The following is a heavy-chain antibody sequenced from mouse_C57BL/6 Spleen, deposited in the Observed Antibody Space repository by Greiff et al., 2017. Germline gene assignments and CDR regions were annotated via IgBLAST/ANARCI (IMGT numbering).Heavy chain of an antibody. CDR2: INPGSGGT. D-gene: IGHD1-1*01. Sequence: QVQLQQSGAELVRPGTSVKVSCKASGYAFTNYLIEWVKQRPGQGLEWIGVINPGSGGTNYNEKFKGKATLTADKSSSTAYMQLSSLTSEDSAVYVCARTGATVVVDYWGQGTTLTVSS. CDR3: ARTGATVVVDY. V-gene: IGHV1-54*01. CDR1: GYAFTNYL. J-gene: IGHJ2*01.